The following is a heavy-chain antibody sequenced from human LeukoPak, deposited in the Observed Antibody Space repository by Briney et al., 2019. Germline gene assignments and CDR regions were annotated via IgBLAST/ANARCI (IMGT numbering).Heavy chain of an antibody. D-gene: IGHD3-10*01. CDR1: GGSISSGSYY. CDR2: IYTSGST. CDR3: PRDSGGGASPIDY. Sequence: PSETLSLTCTVSGGSISSGSYYWGWIRQPAGKGLEWIGRIYTSGSTNYNPSLKRRVTMSVDTSKNQFSLKLSSVTAADTAVYYCPRDSGGGASPIDYWGQGTLVTVSS. J-gene: IGHJ4*02. V-gene: IGHV4-61*02.